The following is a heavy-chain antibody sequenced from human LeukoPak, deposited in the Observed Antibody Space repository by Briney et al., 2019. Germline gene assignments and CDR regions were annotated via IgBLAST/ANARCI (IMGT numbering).Heavy chain of an antibody. V-gene: IGHV3-30*12. D-gene: IGHD2-15*01. CDR2: ISYDGSNK. Sequence: PGGSLRLSCAASGFTFSSYGMHWVRQAPGKGLEWVAVISYDGSNKYYADSVKGRFTISRDNSKNTLYLQMNSLRAEDTAVYYCARDMDIVVVVAATPGWFDPWGQGTLVTVSS. CDR3: ARDMDIVVVVAATPGWFDP. J-gene: IGHJ5*02. CDR1: GFTFSSYG.